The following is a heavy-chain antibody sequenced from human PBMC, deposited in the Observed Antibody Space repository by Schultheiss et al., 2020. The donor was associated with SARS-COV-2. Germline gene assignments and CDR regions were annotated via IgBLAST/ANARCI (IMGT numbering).Heavy chain of an antibody. CDR2: INPSGGST. CDR3: ARDLLQYGVFYGMDV. CDR1: GYTFTGYY. Sequence: ASVKVSCKASGYTFTGYYMHWVRQAPGQGLEWMGWINPSGGSTSYAQKFQGRVTMTRDTSTSTVYMELSSLRSEDTAVYYCARDLLQYGVFYGMDVWGQGTTVTVSS. D-gene: IGHD4-11*01. J-gene: IGHJ6*02. V-gene: IGHV1-46*01.